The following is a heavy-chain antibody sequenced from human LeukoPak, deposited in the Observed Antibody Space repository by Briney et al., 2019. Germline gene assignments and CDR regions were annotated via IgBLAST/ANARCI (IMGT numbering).Heavy chain of an antibody. J-gene: IGHJ3*02. D-gene: IGHD5-18*01. CDR1: RFTFSNSI. CDR2: IKQDGSEK. V-gene: IGHV3-7*03. Sequence: GGSLRLSCASSRFTFSNSIFHWVRQAPGKGLEWVANIKQDGSEKYYVDSVKGRFTISRDNAKNSLYLQMNSLRAEDTAVYYCARDVGAAMATDAFDIWGQGTMVTVSS. CDR3: ARDVGAAMATDAFDI.